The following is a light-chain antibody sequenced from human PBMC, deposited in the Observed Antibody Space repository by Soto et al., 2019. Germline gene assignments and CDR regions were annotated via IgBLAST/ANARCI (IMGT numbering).Light chain of an antibody. CDR2: DAS. CDR1: QDIRNY. V-gene: IGKV1-9*01. CDR3: QQYGSSPYT. J-gene: IGKJ2*01. Sequence: IQLTQSPSSLSASVGDRVTVTCRASQDIRNYLAWYQQKPGKAPKLLICDASTLYSGVPSRFSGSGSGTDFTLTISRLEPEDFAVYYCQQYGSSPYTFGLGTKLEIK.